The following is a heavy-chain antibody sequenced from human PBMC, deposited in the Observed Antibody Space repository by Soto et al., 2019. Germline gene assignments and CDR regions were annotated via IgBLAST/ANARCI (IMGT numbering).Heavy chain of an antibody. CDR1: GYSISSGYY. CDR2: IYHNGST. D-gene: IGHD3-10*01. Sequence: SETLSLTCAVSGYSISSGYYWGWIRQPPGKGLEWIGSIYHNGSTYYNPSLKSRVTISVDTSKNQFSLKLSSVTAADTAVYYCARQRGYYYYGMDVWGQGTTVTVS. CDR3: ARQRGYYYYGMDV. J-gene: IGHJ6*02. V-gene: IGHV4-38-2*01.